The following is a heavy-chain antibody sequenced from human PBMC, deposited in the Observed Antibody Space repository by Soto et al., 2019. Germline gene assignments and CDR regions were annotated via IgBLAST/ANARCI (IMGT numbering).Heavy chain of an antibody. CDR1: GFTFSSYA. V-gene: IGHV3-23*01. J-gene: IGHJ4*02. Sequence: GGSLRLSCAASGFTFSSYAMSWVRQAPGKGLEWVSAISGSGGSTYYADSVKGRFTISRDNSKNTLYLQMNSLRAEDTAVYYCARTPEGWTTFFDYWGQGTLVTVSS. D-gene: IGHD6-19*01. CDR2: ISGSGGST. CDR3: ARTPEGWTTFFDY.